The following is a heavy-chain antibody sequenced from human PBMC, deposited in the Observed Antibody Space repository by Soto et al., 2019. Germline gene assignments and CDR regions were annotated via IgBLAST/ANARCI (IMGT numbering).Heavy chain of an antibody. CDR2: IFHGGNT. Sequence: TSETLSLTCAVSGFFISSGNYWGWIQKPPGKGLEWIGSIFHGGNTYYNPSLKSRVTISVDMSKNQFSLKLNSVTAADTAVYYCARARWYDAFDVWGQGTVVTVSS. CDR3: ARARWYDAFDV. J-gene: IGHJ3*01. V-gene: IGHV4-38-2*01. CDR1: GFFISSGNY. D-gene: IGHD2-15*01.